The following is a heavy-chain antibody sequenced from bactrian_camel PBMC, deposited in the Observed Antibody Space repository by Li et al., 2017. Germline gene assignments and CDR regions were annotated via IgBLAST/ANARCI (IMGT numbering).Heavy chain of an antibody. CDR3: KMGGSLRCDGF. CDR2: IEADGRT. D-gene: IGHD3*01. Sequence: HVQLVESGGGSVRSGGSLRLSCTAPGLTANQCAVSWYRQAAGKGREWFSFIEADGRTNYDDSVKGRFTLSLDKAKDTVYLQMNSLRPEDTAKYSCKMGGSLRCDGFWGPGTQVTVS. J-gene: IGHJ6*01. V-gene: IGHV3S9*01. CDR1: GLTANQCA.